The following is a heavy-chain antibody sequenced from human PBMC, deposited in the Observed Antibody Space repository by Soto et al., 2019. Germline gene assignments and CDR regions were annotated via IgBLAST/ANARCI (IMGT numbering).Heavy chain of an antibody. CDR2: ISYGGTT. V-gene: IGHV4-39*01. CDR1: GGSISSNSYY. CDR3: ARTISNTCHALHY. J-gene: IGHJ4*02. Sequence: QVQLQESGPGLVKPSDTLSLTCTASGGSISSNSYYWGWIRQPPGKGLEWIASISYGGTTYYNPTLRSRVTISLDTSKNQFSLKLNSVTAADTAVYYCARTISNTCHALHYWGQGSLLTVSS. D-gene: IGHD2-2*01.